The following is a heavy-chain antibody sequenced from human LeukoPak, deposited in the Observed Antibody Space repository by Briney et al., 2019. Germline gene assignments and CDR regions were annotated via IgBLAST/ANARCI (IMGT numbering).Heavy chain of an antibody. CDR3: ARGLSCSGGSCYFDF. D-gene: IGHD2-15*01. J-gene: IGHJ4*02. CDR2: ISTSSSYI. Sequence: GGSLRLSCAASGFSFSSYSMNWVRQAPGKGLEWVSSISTSSSYIFYADSVKGRFTIFRDSARNSLYLQMNSLRAEDTALYYCARGLSCSGGSCYFDFWGQGTLVTVSS. V-gene: IGHV3-21*01. CDR1: GFSFSSYS.